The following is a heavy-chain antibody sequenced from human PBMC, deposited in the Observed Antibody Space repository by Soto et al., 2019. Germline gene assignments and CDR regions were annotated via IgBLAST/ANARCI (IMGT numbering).Heavy chain of an antibody. CDR2: VGWNAGDI. D-gene: IGHD2-2*01. V-gene: IGHV3-9*01. CDR3: AKDRAVVVPVSTSFFHYYGLDV. J-gene: IGHJ6*02. Sequence: VQLVESGGGLVQPGGSLRLSCAVSGFTLDDYTMHWVRQAPGKRLEWVSGVGWNAGDIVYADSVKGRFTVSRDNSRITLYLEVHRLTTEDTAIYFCAKDRAVVVPVSTSFFHYYGLDVWGEGTTVTVS. CDR1: GFTLDDYT.